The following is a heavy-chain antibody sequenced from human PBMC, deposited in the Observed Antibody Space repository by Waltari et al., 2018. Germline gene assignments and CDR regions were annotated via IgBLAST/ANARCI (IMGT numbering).Heavy chain of an antibody. CDR3: ARVKSGTPNWFDP. V-gene: IGHV3-21*02. CDR2: ITSAGSYA. D-gene: IGHD1-26*01. Sequence: EVQLVESGGGLVTPGGSLRLSCAGSGFTFSSYSMSWVRQAPGKGVGWVASITSAGSYADYGDSVKGRFTSSRDNAQNSLSLQMHSLRVEDSAIYYCARVKSGTPNWFDPWGQGTLVSVSS. J-gene: IGHJ5*02. CDR1: GFTFSSYS.